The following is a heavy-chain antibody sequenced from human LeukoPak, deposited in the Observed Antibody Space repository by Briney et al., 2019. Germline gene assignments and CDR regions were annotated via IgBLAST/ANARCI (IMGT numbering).Heavy chain of an antibody. CDR1: GFTFSSYN. J-gene: IGHJ4*02. CDR3: AKGDTTWELPHDY. D-gene: IGHD1-26*01. CDR2: ISSSSSYI. V-gene: IGHV3-21*04. Sequence: PGRSLRLSCAASGFTFSSYNMNWVRQAPGKGLEWVSSISSSSSYIYYADSVKGRFTISRDNAKNSLYLQMNSLRAEDTAVYYCAKGDTTWELPHDYWGQGTLVTVSS.